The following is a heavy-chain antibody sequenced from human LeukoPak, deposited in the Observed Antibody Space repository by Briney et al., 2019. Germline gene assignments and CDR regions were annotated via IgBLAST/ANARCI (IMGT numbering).Heavy chain of an antibody. J-gene: IGHJ6*03. D-gene: IGHD3-10*01. V-gene: IGHV3-23*01. CDR1: GFTFSSYA. CDR3: AKGPLSSGNYYMDV. CDR2: ITGGTTYT. Sequence: PGGSLRLSCAASGFTFSSYAVTWVRQAPGKGLEWVSSITGGTTYTYYADSMKGRFTISRDNSKNTLYLQMSSLRAEDTAVYYCAKGPLSSGNYYMDVWGKGTTVTVSS.